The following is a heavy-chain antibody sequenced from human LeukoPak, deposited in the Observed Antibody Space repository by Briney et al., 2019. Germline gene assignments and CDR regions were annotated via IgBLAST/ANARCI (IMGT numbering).Heavy chain of an antibody. CDR1: GVSISYATYQ. CDR3: ARLLGPLDYVWGSSRSK. V-gene: IGHV4-61*02. Sequence: SETLSLTCTVSGVSISYATYQWTWIRQSAGKGLEWIGLISKSGTTNYNPSHKSRVTISIDTTKNQFSLKLTSVTAADTAVYYCARLLGPLDYVWGSSRSKWGQGTLDTVSS. D-gene: IGHD3-16*02. J-gene: IGHJ4*02. CDR2: ISKSGTT.